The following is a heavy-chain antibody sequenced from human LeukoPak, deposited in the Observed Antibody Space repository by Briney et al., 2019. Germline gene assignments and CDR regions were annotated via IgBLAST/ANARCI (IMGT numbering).Heavy chain of an antibody. D-gene: IGHD2-2*01. J-gene: IGHJ3*02. CDR1: GFTFSSYS. CDR2: ISSSSSYI. CDR3: ARDLGVVAFDI. V-gene: IGHV3-21*01. Sequence: PGGSLRLSCAASGFTFSSYSMNWVRQAPGKGLEWVSSISSSSSYIYYADSVKGGFTISRDNAKNSLYLQMNSLRAEDTAVYYCARDLGVVAFDIWGQGTMVTVSS.